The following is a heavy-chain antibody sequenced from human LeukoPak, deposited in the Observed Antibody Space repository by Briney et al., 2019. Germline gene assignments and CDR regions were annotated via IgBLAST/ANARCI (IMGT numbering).Heavy chain of an antibody. Sequence: PGGSLRLSCAASGFTFSSYEMNWVRQAPGKGLEWVSYISSSGSTIYYADSVKGRFTISRDNAKNSLYLQMNSLRAEDTAVYYCARVLGDSSGFDAFDIWGQGTMVTVSS. D-gene: IGHD3-22*01. CDR1: GFTFSSYE. CDR3: ARVLGDSSGFDAFDI. CDR2: ISSSGSTI. V-gene: IGHV3-48*03. J-gene: IGHJ3*02.